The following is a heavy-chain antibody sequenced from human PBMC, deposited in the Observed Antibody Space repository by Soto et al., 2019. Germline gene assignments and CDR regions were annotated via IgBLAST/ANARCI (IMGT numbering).Heavy chain of an antibody. CDR3: ARDRIQQYYYYGMDV. CDR2: ISYDGSNK. CDR1: GFTFSSYA. V-gene: IGHV3-30-3*01. D-gene: IGHD5-18*01. Sequence: GGSLRLSCAASGFTFSSYAMHWVRQAPGKGLEWVAVISYDGSNKYYADSVKGRFTISRDNSKNTLYLQMNSLRAEDTAVYYCARDRIQQYYYYGMDVWGQGTTVTVSS. J-gene: IGHJ6*02.